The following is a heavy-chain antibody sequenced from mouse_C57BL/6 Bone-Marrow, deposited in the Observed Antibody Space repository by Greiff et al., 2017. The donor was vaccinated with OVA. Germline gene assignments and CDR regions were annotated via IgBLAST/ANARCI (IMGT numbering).Heavy chain of an antibody. CDR2: IYPGCGDT. J-gene: IGHJ2*01. Sequence: QVQLKESGAELVRPGASVKLSCKASGYTFTDYYITWVKQRPGQGLEWIARIYPGCGDTYYNEKFKGKATLTAEKSSSTAYMQLSSLTSEDSAVYFCARMTGTRHFDYWGQGTTLTVYS. D-gene: IGHD4-1*01. V-gene: IGHV1-76*01. CDR3: ARMTGTRHFDY. CDR1: GYTFTDYY.